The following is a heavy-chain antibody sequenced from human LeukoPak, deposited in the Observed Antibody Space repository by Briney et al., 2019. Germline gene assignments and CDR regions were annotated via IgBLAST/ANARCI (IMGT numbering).Heavy chain of an antibody. CDR1: GGSFSGYY. D-gene: IGHD6-13*01. J-gene: IGHJ6*02. Sequence: SETLSLTCAVYGGSFSGYYWSWIRQPPGKGLEWIGEINHSGSTNYNPSLKSRVTISVDTSKNQFSLKLSSVTAADTAVYYCASDPRTAAAATRYYGMDVWGQGTTVTVSS. CDR3: ASDPRTAAAATRYYGMDV. CDR2: INHSGST. V-gene: IGHV4-34*01.